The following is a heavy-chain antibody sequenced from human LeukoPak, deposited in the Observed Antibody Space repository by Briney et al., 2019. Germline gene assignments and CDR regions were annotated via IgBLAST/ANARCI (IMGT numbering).Heavy chain of an antibody. CDR3: ARRYMVRGVYDLFFDY. Sequence: PSETLSLTCAVYGGSFSGYYWSWIRQPPGKGPEWIGEINHSGSTNYNPSLKTRVTTSVDTSKNQFSLKLSSVTAADTAVYYCARRYMVRGVYDLFFDYWGQGTLVTVSS. CDR1: GGSFSGYY. V-gene: IGHV4-34*01. CDR2: INHSGST. J-gene: IGHJ4*02. D-gene: IGHD3-10*01.